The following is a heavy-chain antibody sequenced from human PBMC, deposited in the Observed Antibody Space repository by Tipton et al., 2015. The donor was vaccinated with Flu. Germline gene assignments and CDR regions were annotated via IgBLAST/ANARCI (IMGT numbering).Heavy chain of an antibody. J-gene: IGHJ5*02. CDR3: ARGGGAGGWWFDP. Sequence: QSGPEVKKPGSSVKVSCKASGYTFTSYDINWVRQATGQGLEWMGWMNPNSGDTGYAQKFQGRVTMTRHTSISTVYMELSSLRSEDPAVYYCARGGGAGGWWFDPWGQGTLVTVSS. CDR2: MNPNSGDT. D-gene: IGHD3-16*01. CDR1: GYTFTSYD. V-gene: IGHV1-8*01.